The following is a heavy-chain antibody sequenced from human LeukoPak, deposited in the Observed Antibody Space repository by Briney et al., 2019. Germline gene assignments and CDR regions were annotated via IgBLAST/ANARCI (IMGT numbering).Heavy chain of an antibody. CDR3: AKGYNYAYEY. D-gene: IGHD5-18*01. J-gene: IGHJ4*02. CDR1: GFTVSSSY. Sequence: GGSLRLSCAASGFTVSSSYMSWVRQAPGKGLEWVSLIYSGGSTYYAASVKGRFTISRDNSKDTLYLQMNSLRPEDTAVYYCAKGYNYAYEYWGQGTLVTVSS. V-gene: IGHV3-53*01. CDR2: IYSGGST.